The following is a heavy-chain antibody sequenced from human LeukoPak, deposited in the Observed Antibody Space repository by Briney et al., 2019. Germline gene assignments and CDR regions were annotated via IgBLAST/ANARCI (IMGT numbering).Heavy chain of an antibody. Sequence: GESLRLSCAASGFTFSSYAMSWVRQAPGKGLEWVSAISGSGGSTYYADSVKGRFTISRDNSKNTLYLQMNSLRAEDTAVYYCAKDPGYDFWSGYYFDYWGQGTLVTVSS. J-gene: IGHJ4*02. CDR1: GFTFSSYA. V-gene: IGHV3-23*01. D-gene: IGHD3-3*01. CDR3: AKDPGYDFWSGYYFDY. CDR2: ISGSGGST.